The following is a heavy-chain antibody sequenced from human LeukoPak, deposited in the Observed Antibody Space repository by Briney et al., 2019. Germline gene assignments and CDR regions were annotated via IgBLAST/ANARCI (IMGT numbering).Heavy chain of an antibody. D-gene: IGHD5-24*01. CDR3: ARGQYTDGLSY. V-gene: IGHV3-7*03. CDR2: IKPDGSEK. CDR1: GFSFSTYW. Sequence: GGSLRLSCAASGFSFSTYWMTWVRQAPGEGLEWVAIIKPDGSEKYYVDSVKGRFTISRDNAENSLFLQMNGLRPEDTAVFYCARGQYTDGLSYWGQGTLVTVSS. J-gene: IGHJ4*02.